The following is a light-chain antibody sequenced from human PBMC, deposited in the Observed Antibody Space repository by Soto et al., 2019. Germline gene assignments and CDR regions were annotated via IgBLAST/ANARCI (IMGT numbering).Light chain of an antibody. CDR2: GNS. CDR1: SSNIGAGYD. J-gene: IGLJ2*01. CDR3: CSYAGSYTFVL. V-gene: IGLV1-40*01. Sequence: QSVLTQPPSVSGAPGQRVTISCTGSSSNIGAGYDVHWYQQLPGTAPKLLIYGNSNRPSGVPDRFSGSKSGNTASLTIAGLQAEDEADYHCCSYAGSYTFVLFGGGTKLTVL.